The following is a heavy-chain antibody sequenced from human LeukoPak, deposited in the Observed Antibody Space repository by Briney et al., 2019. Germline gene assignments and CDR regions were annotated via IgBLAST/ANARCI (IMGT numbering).Heavy chain of an antibody. CDR1: GYTFTSYA. V-gene: IGHV1-3*01. D-gene: IGHD6-19*01. J-gene: IGHJ3*02. Sequence: ASVKVSCKASGYTFTSYAMHWVRQAPGQRLEWMGWINAGNGNTKYSQKFQGRVTITRDTSTSTAYMELRSLRSDDTAVYYCARDGGIAVAEDAFDIWGQGTMVTVSS. CDR2: INAGNGNT. CDR3: ARDGGIAVAEDAFDI.